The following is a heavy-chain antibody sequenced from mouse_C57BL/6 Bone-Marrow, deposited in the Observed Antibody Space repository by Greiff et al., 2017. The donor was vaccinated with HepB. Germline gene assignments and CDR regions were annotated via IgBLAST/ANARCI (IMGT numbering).Heavy chain of an antibody. CDR2: IDPEDGET. V-gene: IGHV14-2*01. CDR3: ASYGNYVRFAY. J-gene: IGHJ3*01. CDR1: GFNIKDYY. Sequence: EVQRVESGAELVKPGASVKLSCTASGFNIKDYYMHWVKQRTEQGLEWIGRIDPEDGETKYAPKFQGKATITADTSSTTAYLQLSSLTSEDTAVYYCASYGNYVRFAYWGQGTLVTVSA. D-gene: IGHD2-1*01.